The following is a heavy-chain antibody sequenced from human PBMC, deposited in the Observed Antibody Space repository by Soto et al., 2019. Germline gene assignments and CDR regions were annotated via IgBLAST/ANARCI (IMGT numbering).Heavy chain of an antibody. CDR3: AKWQGDY. V-gene: IGHV3-30*18. CDR1: GFTFSSYG. CDR2: ISYDGSNK. J-gene: IGHJ4*02. Sequence: QVQLVESGGGVVQPGRSLRLSCAASGFTFSSYGMHWVRQAPGKGLEWVAVISYDGSNKYYADSVKGRFTISRDNSKNTLYLQMNSLRAEDTAVYYCAKWQGDYWGQGTLVTVSS.